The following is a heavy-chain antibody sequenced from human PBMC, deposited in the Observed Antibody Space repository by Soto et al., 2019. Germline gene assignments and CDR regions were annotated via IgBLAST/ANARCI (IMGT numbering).Heavy chain of an antibody. CDR2: TYYIGVP. Sequence: LSLTCTVSGCSINSANFYWGWIRQRPGKGLEWIGFTYYIGVPYYNPSLKSRVTISVDTSMNRFSLTLTSVTAADTARYYCARDQAPYYDSWSGSSRDGYYGMDVWGPGITVTVSS. CDR3: ARDQAPYYDSWSGSSRDGYYGMDV. CDR1: GCSINSANFY. D-gene: IGHD3-3*01. V-gene: IGHV4-31*03. J-gene: IGHJ6*02.